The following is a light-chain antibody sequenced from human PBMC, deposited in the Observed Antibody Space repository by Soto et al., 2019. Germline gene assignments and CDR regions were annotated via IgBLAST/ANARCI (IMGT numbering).Light chain of an antibody. CDR2: DVS. CDR3: CSYAGTYWV. V-gene: IGLV2-11*01. CDR1: SNDVGGYNY. Sequence: QSALTQPRSVSGSPGQSVTISCTGTSNDVGGYNYVSWFQQHPGKVPKLMVYDVSYRPSGVPDRFSGSKSGNTASLTISGLQADDEGAYYCCSYAGTYWVFGGGTKVTVL. J-gene: IGLJ3*02.